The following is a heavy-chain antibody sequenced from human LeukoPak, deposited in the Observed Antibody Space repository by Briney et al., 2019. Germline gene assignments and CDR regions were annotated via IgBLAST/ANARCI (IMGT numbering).Heavy chain of an antibody. CDR2: IKKDGSEK. CDR1: GLTFSTYW. D-gene: IGHD6-19*01. J-gene: IGHJ1*01. Sequence: GGSLRLSCVDSGLTFSTYWMSWVRQAPGKGLEWVATIKKDGSEKYYVDSVRGRFTISRDNAKNSLYLEMNSLRAEDAAVYYCARVAWEYTSGWSHAEYFQLWGQGTQVTVSS. V-gene: IGHV3-7*01. CDR3: ARVAWEYTSGWSHAEYFQL.